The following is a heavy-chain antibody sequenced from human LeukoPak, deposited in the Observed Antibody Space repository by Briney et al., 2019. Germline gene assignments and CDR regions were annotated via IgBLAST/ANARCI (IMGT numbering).Heavy chain of an antibody. V-gene: IGHV3-23*01. CDR3: AKGGYCSSSSCYYGWFEP. CDR2: TSAGGSST. J-gene: IGHJ5*02. CDR1: GFTFSSYA. Sequence: SGGSLRLSCAASGFTFSSYAMGWVRQAPGKGLEWVSTTSAGGSSTYYADSVKGRFTISRDNSKNTFYLQMNSLRAEDTAAYYCAKGGYCSSSSCYYGWFEPWGQGTLVTVSS. D-gene: IGHD2-2*01.